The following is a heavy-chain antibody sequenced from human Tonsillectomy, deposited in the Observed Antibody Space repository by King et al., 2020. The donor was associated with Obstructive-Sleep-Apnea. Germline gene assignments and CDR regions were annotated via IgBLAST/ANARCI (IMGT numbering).Heavy chain of an antibody. CDR1: GGSISNNH. CDR3: AGTYRGFHYDCTGSYRMYYFDY. D-gene: IGHD3-22*01. J-gene: IGHJ4*02. V-gene: IGHV4-59*01. CDR2: IGYSGSN. Sequence: VQLQESGPGLVKPSETLSLSCTVSGGSISNNHWSWIRQPPGKGLEWIGYIGYSGSNNYNPSLKSRVTISIDTSKNQFALKLSSVTAADTAGYYCAGTYRGFHYDCTGSYRMYYFDYWGQGTLLTVSS.